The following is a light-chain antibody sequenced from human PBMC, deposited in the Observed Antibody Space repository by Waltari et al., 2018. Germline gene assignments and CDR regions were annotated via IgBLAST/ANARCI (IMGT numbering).Light chain of an antibody. CDR2: RNN. V-gene: IGLV1-47*01. Sequence: QSVLTQPPLVSQTPGQRVTISCSGSSSNIGSNYVYWYQQLPGTAPKLLIYRNNQRPSGVPDRFSGSKSGTSASRAISGLRSEDEADYYCATWDDSLGGPVVFGGGTKLTVL. J-gene: IGLJ2*01. CDR3: ATWDDSLGGPVV. CDR1: SSNIGSNY.